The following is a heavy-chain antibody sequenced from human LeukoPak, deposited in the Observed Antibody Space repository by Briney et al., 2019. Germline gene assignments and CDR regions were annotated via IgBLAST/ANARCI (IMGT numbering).Heavy chain of an antibody. J-gene: IGHJ6*01. Sequence: TSVKVSCKASGGTFSSYAISWVRQAPGQGLEWMGGIIPIFGTANYAHKFQGRVTITADESTSTAYMELSSLRSEDTAVYYCARAAAAGPRYYYGMDVWGQGTTVSVSS. CDR3: ARAAAAGPRYYYGMDV. CDR1: GGTFSSYA. V-gene: IGHV1-69*13. CDR2: IIPIFGTA. D-gene: IGHD6-13*01.